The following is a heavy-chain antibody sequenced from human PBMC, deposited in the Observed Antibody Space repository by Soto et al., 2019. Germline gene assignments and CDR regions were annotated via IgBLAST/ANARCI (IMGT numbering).Heavy chain of an antibody. CDR1: GGTFSSYA. J-gene: IGHJ6*02. CDR3: ARTAFYYGSGSYHPIVDYYYGMDV. CDR2: IIPIFGTA. Sequence: GASVKVSCKASGGTFSSYAISWVRQAPGQGLEWMGGIIPIFGTANYAQKFQGRVTITADESTSTAYMELSSLRSEDTAVYYCARTAFYYGSGSYHPIVDYYYGMDVWDQGTTVTVSS. D-gene: IGHD3-10*01. V-gene: IGHV1-69*13.